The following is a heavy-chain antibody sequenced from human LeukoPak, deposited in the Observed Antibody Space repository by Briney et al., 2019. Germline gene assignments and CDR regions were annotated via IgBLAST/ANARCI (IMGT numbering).Heavy chain of an antibody. V-gene: IGHV3-7*05. Sequence: GGSLRLSCAASGFTFNSYAMSWVRRAPGKGLEWVANIKQDGSEKYYVDSVKGRFTISRDNAKNSLYLQMNSLRAEDTAVYYCARDSNVRDHTVTTWDYWGQGTLVTVSS. CDR1: GFTFNSYA. J-gene: IGHJ4*02. CDR3: ARDSNVRDHTVTTWDY. CDR2: IKQDGSEK. D-gene: IGHD4-17*01.